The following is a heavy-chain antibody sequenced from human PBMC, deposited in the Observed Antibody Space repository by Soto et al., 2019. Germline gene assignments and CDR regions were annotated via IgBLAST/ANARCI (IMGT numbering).Heavy chain of an antibody. Sequence: PSETLSLTCTVPCDSISSYYWSWIRQPPGKGLEWIGYIYYSGSTNYNPSLKSRVTISVDTSKNQFSLKLSSVTAADTAVYYCARVWGGAFDIWGQGTMVT. CDR1: CDSISSYY. J-gene: IGHJ3*02. CDR2: IYYSGST. D-gene: IGHD3-10*01. CDR3: ARVWGGAFDI. V-gene: IGHV4-59*01.